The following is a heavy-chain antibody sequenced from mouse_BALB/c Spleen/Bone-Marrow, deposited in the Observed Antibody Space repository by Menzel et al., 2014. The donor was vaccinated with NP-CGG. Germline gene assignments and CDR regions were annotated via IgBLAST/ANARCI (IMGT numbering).Heavy chain of an antibody. Sequence: VQRVESGPGLVQPSQILSITCTVSGFSLTSYGVHWVRQSPGKGLEWLGVIWSGGSTDYNAAFISRLSISKDNSKSQVFFKMNSLQADDTAIYYCARRDAMDYWGQGTSVTVSS. CDR2: IWSGGST. V-gene: IGHV2-4-1*01. CDR1: GFSLTSYG. CDR3: ARRDAMDY. J-gene: IGHJ4*01.